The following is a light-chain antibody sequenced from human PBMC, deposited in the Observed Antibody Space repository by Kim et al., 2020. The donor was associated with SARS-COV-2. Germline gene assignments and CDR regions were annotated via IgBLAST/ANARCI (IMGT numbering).Light chain of an antibody. J-gene: IGKJ2*01. CDR3: QQYNSYSS. V-gene: IGKV1-5*03. CDR2: EAS. CDR1: QSIHRW. Sequence: DIQMTQSHSTLSASVGDRVTITCRASQSIHRWLAWYQQKPGKAPKLLIYEASSLQSGVPSKFSGSGSGTEFTLTISSLQPDDFATYYCQQYNSYSSFGQGTKLEI.